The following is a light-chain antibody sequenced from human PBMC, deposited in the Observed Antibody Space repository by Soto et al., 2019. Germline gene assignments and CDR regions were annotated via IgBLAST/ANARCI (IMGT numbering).Light chain of an antibody. CDR2: AAY. Sequence: DIQMTQSPSSLSASVGDRVTITCRASQSISNYLNWYQQKPGKAPKLLIYAAYSLKSGVPSRFSGSGSGTDFTHTISSVQPEDFVTYYCQQSYSTPYTFGPGTMLEIK. V-gene: IGKV1-39*01. J-gene: IGKJ2*01. CDR3: QQSYSTPYT. CDR1: QSISNY.